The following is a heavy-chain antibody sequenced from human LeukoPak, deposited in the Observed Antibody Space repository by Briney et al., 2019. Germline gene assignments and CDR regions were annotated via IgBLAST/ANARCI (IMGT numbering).Heavy chain of an antibody. CDR2: IYSGGNT. Sequence: GGSLRLSCAASGFTVSNNYMSWVRQAPGKGLEWVSVIYSGGNTYYADSVKGRFTISRDNSQNTLYLQMNSLRAEDTAVYYCARDDSSGYSDYWGPGTLVTVSS. CDR1: GFTVSNNY. J-gene: IGHJ4*02. V-gene: IGHV3-53*01. D-gene: IGHD3-22*01. CDR3: ARDDSSGYSDY.